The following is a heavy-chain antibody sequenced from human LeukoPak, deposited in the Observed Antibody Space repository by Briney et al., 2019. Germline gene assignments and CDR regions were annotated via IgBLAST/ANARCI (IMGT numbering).Heavy chain of an antibody. Sequence: NPSETLSLTCAVYGGSFSGYYWSWIRQPPGKGLEWIGEINHSGSTNYNPSLKSRVTISVDTSKNQFSLKLSSVTAADTAVYYCARGDTITIFGVEIRVRGAFDIWGQGTMVTVSS. V-gene: IGHV4-34*01. CDR3: ARGDTITIFGVEIRVRGAFDI. CDR1: GGSFSGYY. D-gene: IGHD3-3*01. J-gene: IGHJ3*02. CDR2: INHSGST.